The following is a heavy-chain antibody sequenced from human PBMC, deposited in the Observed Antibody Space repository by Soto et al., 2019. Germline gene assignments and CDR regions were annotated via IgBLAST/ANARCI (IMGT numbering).Heavy chain of an antibody. V-gene: IGHV4-39*01. D-gene: IGHD3-22*01. CDR3: ARHYYDTSGYYYFFDY. Sequence: QLQLQESGPGLVKPSETLSLTCTVSGGSISSSSFYWGWIRQPPGKGLEWIGNIYYTGSTYYNPSLQRRVTISVDTSKNQFSLKLSSVTAADTAVYYCARHYYDTSGYYYFFDYWGQGTLVTVSS. J-gene: IGHJ4*02. CDR2: IYYTGST. CDR1: GGSISSSSFY.